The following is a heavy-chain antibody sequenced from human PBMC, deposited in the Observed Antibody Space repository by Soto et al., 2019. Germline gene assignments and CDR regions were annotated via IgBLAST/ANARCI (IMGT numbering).Heavy chain of an antibody. CDR3: ARVKVDFWSDRNDAFDI. Sequence: SETLSLTCTVSGGSISSYYWSWIRQPPGKGLEWIGYIYYSGSTNYNPSLKSRVTISVDTSKNQFSLKLSSVTAADTAVYYCARVKVDFWSDRNDAFDIGGQGTMVTVSS. V-gene: IGHV4-59*01. CDR1: GGSISSYY. D-gene: IGHD3-3*01. CDR2: IYYSGST. J-gene: IGHJ3*02.